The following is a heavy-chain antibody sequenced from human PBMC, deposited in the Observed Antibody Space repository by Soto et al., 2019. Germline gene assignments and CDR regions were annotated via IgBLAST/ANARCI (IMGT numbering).Heavy chain of an antibody. CDR2: LYYGRSA. J-gene: IGHJ4*02. Sequence: QVQLQESGPGLVKPSETLSLTCAVSGDSISSYYCMWIRQPPGKGLESIGYLYYGRSANYNPSLQGRLSLSGDPPPNQCPLTVSSMPAAATAVYYCALRSMAVGPEYGGQGTLVPVPP. D-gene: IGHD3-3*02. CDR3: ALRSMAVGPEY. CDR1: GDSISSYY. V-gene: IGHV4-59*01.